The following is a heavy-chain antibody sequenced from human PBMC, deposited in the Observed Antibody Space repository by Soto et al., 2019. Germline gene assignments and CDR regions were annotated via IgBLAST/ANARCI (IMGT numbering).Heavy chain of an antibody. V-gene: IGHV3-23*01. J-gene: IGHJ4*02. Sequence: GGSLRLSCAASGFTFSTYDMSWVRQAPGKGLEWVSGISGSGGNTYYAESVKGRFTISRENSNNTLYLQLSSLRPEDTAVYYCARTTAVAGTPEFDYWGQGALVTVSS. CDR2: ISGSGGNT. CDR3: ARTTAVAGTPEFDY. CDR1: GFTFSTYD. D-gene: IGHD6-19*01.